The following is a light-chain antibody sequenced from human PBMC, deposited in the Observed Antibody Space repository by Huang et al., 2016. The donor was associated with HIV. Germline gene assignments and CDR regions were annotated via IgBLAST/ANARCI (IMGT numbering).Light chain of an antibody. CDR3: QQYNNWPPLT. V-gene: IGKV3-15*01. Sequence: EVGMTQSPVTLSVSPGERATLSCRASQSINSNLAWYQQNPGQAPRFLIYGASTRATGVPARFSGSGSGTEFSLTINSLQSEDYAVYYCQQYNNWPPLTFGGGTKVEMK. J-gene: IGKJ4*01. CDR1: QSINSN. CDR2: GAS.